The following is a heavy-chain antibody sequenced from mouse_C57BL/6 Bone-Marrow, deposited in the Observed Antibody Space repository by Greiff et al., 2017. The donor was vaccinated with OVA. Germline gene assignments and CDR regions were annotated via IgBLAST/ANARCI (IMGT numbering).Heavy chain of an antibody. CDR2: INPNNGGT. Sequence: VQLQQSGPELVKPGASVKISCNATLYTFTYYYMNWVKQSHGKSLEWIGDINPNNGGTSYNQKFKGKATLTVDKSSSTAYMELRSLTSEDSAVYYCARELGTSAWFAYWGQGTLVTVSA. V-gene: IGHV1-26*01. CDR3: ARELGTSAWFAY. CDR1: LYTFTYYY. D-gene: IGHD4-1*01. J-gene: IGHJ3*01.